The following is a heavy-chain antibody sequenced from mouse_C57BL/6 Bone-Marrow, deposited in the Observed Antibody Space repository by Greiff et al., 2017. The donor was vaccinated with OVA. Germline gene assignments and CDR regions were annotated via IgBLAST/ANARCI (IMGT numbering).Heavy chain of an antibody. CDR1: GYTFTDYY. CDR2: INPNNGGT. J-gene: IGHJ2*01. CDR3: ARWVTTVLDY. V-gene: IGHV1-26*01. Sequence: VQLQQSGPELVKPGASVKISCKASGYTFTDYYMNWVKQSHGKSLEWIGDINPNNGGTSYNQKFKGKATLTVDKSSSTAYMELRSLTSEDSAVYYCARWVTTVLDYWGQGTTLTVSS. D-gene: IGHD1-1*01.